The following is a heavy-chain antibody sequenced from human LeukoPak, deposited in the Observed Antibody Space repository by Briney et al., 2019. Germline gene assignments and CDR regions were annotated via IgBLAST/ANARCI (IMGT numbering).Heavy chain of an antibody. V-gene: IGHV3-23*01. CDR2: ISGSGGSS. D-gene: IGHD1-26*01. CDR3: ASVQGGSYLFDY. Sequence: PGGSLRLSCAASGFTFSSYAMTWVRQAPGKGLEWVSGISGSGGSSFYADSVKGRFTISRDNAKNTLYLQMNSLRAEDTAVYYCASVQGGSYLFDYWGQGTLVTVSS. J-gene: IGHJ4*02. CDR1: GFTFSSYA.